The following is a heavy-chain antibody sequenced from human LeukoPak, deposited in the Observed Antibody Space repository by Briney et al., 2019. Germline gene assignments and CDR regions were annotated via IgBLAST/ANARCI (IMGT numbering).Heavy chain of an antibody. CDR3: ARVLPEGSGWYGVY. CDR1: GFTVSSNY. D-gene: IGHD6-19*01. CDR2: IYSGGTT. Sequence: GGSLRLSCAASGFTVSSNYMSWVRQAPGKGLEWVSVIYSGGTTYYADSVKGRFTISRDNSKNTLYLQMNSLRAEDTAVYYCARVLPEGSGWYGVYWGQGTLVTVSS. J-gene: IGHJ4*02. V-gene: IGHV3-53*01.